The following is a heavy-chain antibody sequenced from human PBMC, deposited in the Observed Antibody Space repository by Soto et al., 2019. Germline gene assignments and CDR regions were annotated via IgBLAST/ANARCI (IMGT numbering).Heavy chain of an antibody. CDR2: IYSGGST. D-gene: IGHD3-10*01. Sequence: GGSLRLSCAASGFTVSSNYMSWVRQAPGKGLEWVSVIYSGGSTYYADSVKGRFTISRDNSKNTLYLQMKSLRAEDTAVYYCGRGILLWFPGDYYGMDVWGQGTKVTVSS. CDR3: GRGILLWFPGDYYGMDV. J-gene: IGHJ6*02. V-gene: IGHV3-53*01. CDR1: GFTVSSNY.